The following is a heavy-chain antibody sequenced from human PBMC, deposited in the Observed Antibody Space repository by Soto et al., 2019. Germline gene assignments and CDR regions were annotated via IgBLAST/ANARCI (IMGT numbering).Heavy chain of an antibody. J-gene: IGHJ6*02. CDR1: EFTVSSNY. CDR2: IDTAGRA. Sequence: EVQLVESGGGLIQPGGSLRVSCAASEFTVSSNYMTWVRQAPGKGLEWVSVIDTAGRANYAESVKGRFTNYRDNSKNTLYLQMNSLRVEDTAVYYCARGATYYDFWSGHYTSYTYYGMDVWGQGTTVTVS. CDR3: ARGATYYDFWSGHYTSYTYYGMDV. D-gene: IGHD3-3*01. V-gene: IGHV3-53*01.